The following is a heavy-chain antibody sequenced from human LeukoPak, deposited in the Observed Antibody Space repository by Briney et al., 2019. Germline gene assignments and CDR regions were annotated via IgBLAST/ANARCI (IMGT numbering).Heavy chain of an antibody. J-gene: IGHJ4*02. CDR1: GGSVTGYY. D-gene: IGHD6-6*01. V-gene: IGHV4-59*08. CDR2: IHYTGVT. CDR3: AVKGYSGSTLDGNYFDY. Sequence: PSETLSLTCTVSGGSVTGYYWSWIRQSPGKGLEWIGYIHYTGVTIYNPSLKSRVTISVDTSKDQFSLRLNSVTAADTAVYYCAVKGYSGSTLDGNYFDYWGQGTLVTVSS.